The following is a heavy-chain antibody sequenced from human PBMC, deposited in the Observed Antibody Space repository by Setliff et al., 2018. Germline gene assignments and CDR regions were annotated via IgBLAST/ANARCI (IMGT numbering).Heavy chain of an antibody. CDR2: IDPSGDYT. CDR3: ARAPLESGYYYGQGHYFDY. J-gene: IGHJ4*02. CDR1: GYTFTGYY. Sequence: ASVKVSCKASGYTFTGYYMNWVRQAPGQGLEWMGIIDPSGDYTNYAQKFQGRVTMTRDTSTTTVYMELSSLRSDDTAVYYCARAPLESGYYYGQGHYFDYWGQGTLVTVSS. V-gene: IGHV1-46*01. D-gene: IGHD5-18*01.